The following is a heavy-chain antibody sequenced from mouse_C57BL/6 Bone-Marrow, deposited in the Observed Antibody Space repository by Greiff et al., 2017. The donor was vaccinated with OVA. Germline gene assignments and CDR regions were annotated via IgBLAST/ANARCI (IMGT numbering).Heavy chain of an antibody. Sequence: QVQLKESGAELVRPGTSVKLSCKASGYTFTSYWMHWVKQRPGQGLEWIGVIDPSDSYTNYNQKFKGKATLTVDTSSSTAYMQLSSLTSEDSAVYYCARGGVVATWRFDYWGQGTTLTVSS. J-gene: IGHJ2*01. CDR2: IDPSDSYT. D-gene: IGHD1-1*01. CDR1: GYTFTSYW. V-gene: IGHV1-59*01. CDR3: ARGGVVATWRFDY.